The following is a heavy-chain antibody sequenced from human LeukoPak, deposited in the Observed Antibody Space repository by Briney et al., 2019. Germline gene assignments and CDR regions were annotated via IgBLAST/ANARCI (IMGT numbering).Heavy chain of an antibody. Sequence: SETLSLTCTVSGGSISSGDYYWSWIRQHPGKGLEWIGYIYYSGSTYYNPSLKSRVTISVDTSKNQFSLKLSSVTAADTAVYYCARVKMQLAYCGGDCYLGAFDIWGQGTMVTVSS. J-gene: IGHJ3*02. CDR2: IYYSGST. CDR3: ARVKMQLAYCGGDCYLGAFDI. V-gene: IGHV4-31*03. CDR1: GGSISSGDYY. D-gene: IGHD2-21*02.